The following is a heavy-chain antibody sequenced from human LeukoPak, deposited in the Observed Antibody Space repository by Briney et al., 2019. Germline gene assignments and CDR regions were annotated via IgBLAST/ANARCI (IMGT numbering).Heavy chain of an antibody. D-gene: IGHD2-2*01. CDR2: IITIFGTA. V-gene: IGHV1-69*05. CDR3: AGCTTYYYYYMDV. Sequence: VASVKVSCKASGGTFSSYAISWVRQAPGQGLEWMGGIITIFGTANYAQKFQGRVTITTDESTSTAYMELSSLRSEDTAVYYCAGCTTYYYYYMDVWGKGTTVTVSS. J-gene: IGHJ6*03. CDR1: GGTFSSYA.